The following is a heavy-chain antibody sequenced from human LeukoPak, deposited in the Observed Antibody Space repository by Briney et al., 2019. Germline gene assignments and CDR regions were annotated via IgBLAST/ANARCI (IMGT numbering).Heavy chain of an antibody. D-gene: IGHD1-26*01. CDR2: IIPIFGTA. V-gene: IGHV1-69*01. Sequence: SVKVSCKASEGTFSSYAISWVRQAPGQGLEWMGGIIPIFGTANYAQKFQGRVTITADESTSTAYMELSSLRSEDTAVYYCARVQWERQNSWFDPWGQGTLVTVSS. CDR1: EGTFSSYA. CDR3: ARVQWERQNSWFDP. J-gene: IGHJ5*02.